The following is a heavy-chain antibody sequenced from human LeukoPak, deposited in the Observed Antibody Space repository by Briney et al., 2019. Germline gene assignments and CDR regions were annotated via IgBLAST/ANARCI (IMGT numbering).Heavy chain of an antibody. Sequence: ASVKVSCKASGYTFTSYDINWVRQATGQGLEWMGWMNPNSGNTGYAQKFQGRVTMTRNTSISTAYMELSSLRSEDTAVYYCARGGAYCGGDCYSAYYYGMDVWGQGTTVTVSS. J-gene: IGHJ6*02. CDR1: GYTFTSYD. D-gene: IGHD2-21*02. V-gene: IGHV1-8*01. CDR2: MNPNSGNT. CDR3: ARGGAYCGGDCYSAYYYGMDV.